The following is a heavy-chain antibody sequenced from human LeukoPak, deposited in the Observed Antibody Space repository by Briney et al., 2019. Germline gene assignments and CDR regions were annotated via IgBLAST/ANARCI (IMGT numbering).Heavy chain of an antibody. V-gene: IGHV3-48*03. CDR3: ARDGPGYSFDY. D-gene: IGHD5-18*01. CDR2: ISTSGSTI. CDR1: GFTFSSYE. Sequence: GGSLRRSCAASGFTFSSYEMNWVRQAPGKGLEWVSCISTSGSTIYYADSVKGRFTISRDNARNSLFLQMNSLRAEDTAVYYCARDGPGYSFDYWGQGTLVTVSS. J-gene: IGHJ4*02.